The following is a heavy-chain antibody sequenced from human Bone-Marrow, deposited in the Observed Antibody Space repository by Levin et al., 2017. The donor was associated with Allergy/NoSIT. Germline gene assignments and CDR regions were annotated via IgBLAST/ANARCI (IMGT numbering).Heavy chain of an antibody. D-gene: IGHD6-13*01. Sequence: GGSLRLSCAASGFTFSNSSMNWVRQAPGKGLEWVSYISDSSSSIFYADSVKGRFTISRDNAKNSLFLQMNSLRDENTAVYYCARDCPHLSYSSTWYYYYGMDVWGQGTTVTVSS. J-gene: IGHJ6*02. CDR2: ISDSSSSI. V-gene: IGHV3-48*02. CDR3: ARDCPHLSYSSTWYYYYGMDV. CDR1: GFTFSNSS.